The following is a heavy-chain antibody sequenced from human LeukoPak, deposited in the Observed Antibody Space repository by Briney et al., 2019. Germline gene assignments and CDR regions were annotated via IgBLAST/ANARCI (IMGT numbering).Heavy chain of an antibody. CDR1: GGSISSGGYY. Sequence: PSETLSLTCTVSGGSISSGGYYWSWIRQHPGKGLEWIGYIYYSGSTYYNPSLKSRVTISVATSKNQFSLKLSSVTAADTAVYYCARVPPRYYDSSGYLDYWGQGTLVTVSS. V-gene: IGHV4-31*03. D-gene: IGHD3-22*01. J-gene: IGHJ4*02. CDR3: ARVPPRYYDSSGYLDY. CDR2: IYYSGST.